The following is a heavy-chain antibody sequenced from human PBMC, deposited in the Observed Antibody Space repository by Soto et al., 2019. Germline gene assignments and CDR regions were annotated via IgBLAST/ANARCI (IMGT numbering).Heavy chain of an antibody. D-gene: IGHD5-12*01. CDR3: AHKGDGYRGVKY. CDR2: IYWDDDK. V-gene: IGHV2-5*02. J-gene: IGHJ4*02. Sequence: QITLKESGPTLVKPTQTLTLTCTLFGFSLFTSGVGVGWIRQPPGGALEWLALIYWDDDKRYSPILRSRLTIAQKTSKNQVVLTVTNMEPVDAATYDCAHKGDGYRGVKYWGQGTLVTVSS. CDR1: GFSLFTSGVG.